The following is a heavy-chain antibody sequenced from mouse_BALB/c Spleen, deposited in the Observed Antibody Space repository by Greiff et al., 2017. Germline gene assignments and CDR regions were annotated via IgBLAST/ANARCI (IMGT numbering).Heavy chain of an antibody. CDR3: ATVVAPFDY. V-gene: IGHV3-2*02. CDR1: GYSITSDYA. J-gene: IGHJ2*01. D-gene: IGHD1-1*01. CDR2: ISYSGST. Sequence: EVKLQESGPGLVKPSQSLSLTCTVTGYSITSDYAWNWIRQFPGNKLEWMGYISYSGSTSYNPSLKSRISITRDTSKNQFFLQLNSVTTEDTATYYCATVVAPFDYWGQGTTLTVSS.